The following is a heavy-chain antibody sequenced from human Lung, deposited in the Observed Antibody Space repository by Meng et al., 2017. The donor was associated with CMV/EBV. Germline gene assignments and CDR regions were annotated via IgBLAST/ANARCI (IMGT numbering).Heavy chain of an antibody. D-gene: IGHD2-8*02. CDR1: GGSIRSTSYY. V-gene: IGHV4-39*01. CDR3: ASFCMWGTGYYYYGMAV. J-gene: IGHJ6*02. Sequence: GSLRLSCTVSGGSIRSTSYYWGWIRQPPGKGLEWIGSIFYDGNTYYNPSLKSRVTISVDTSKNQFSVTLSSVTAADTAVYYCASFCMWGTGYYYYGMAVWGQGTXVTVSS. CDR2: IFYDGNT.